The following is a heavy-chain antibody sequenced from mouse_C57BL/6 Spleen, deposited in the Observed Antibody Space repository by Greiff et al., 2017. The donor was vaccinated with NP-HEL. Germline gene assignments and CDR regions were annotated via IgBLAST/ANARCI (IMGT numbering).Heavy chain of an antibody. V-gene: IGHV5-4*01. D-gene: IGHD1-1*01. CDR2: ISDGGSYT. Sequence: EVKLVESGGGLVKPGGSLKLSCAASGFTFSSYAMSWVRQTPEKRLEWVATISDGGSYTYYPDNVKGRFTISRDNAKNNLYLQLSHLKSEDTAMYYCAREYYGSRSAWFAYWGQGTLVTVSA. CDR3: AREYYGSRSAWFAY. CDR1: GFTFSSYA. J-gene: IGHJ3*01.